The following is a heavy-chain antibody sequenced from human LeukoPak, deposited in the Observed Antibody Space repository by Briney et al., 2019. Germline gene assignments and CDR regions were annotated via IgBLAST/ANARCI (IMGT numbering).Heavy chain of an antibody. V-gene: IGHV4-39*01. D-gene: IGHD2-2*01. J-gene: IGHJ5*02. CDR1: GGSISSSSYY. Sequence: SETLSLTCTVPGGSISSSSYYWGWIRQPPGKGLERIGTIYYSGSTYYNPSLKSRVTISVDTSKNQFSLKLSSVTAADTALYYCARATYCSTTSCYAGRFNWFDPWGQGTLVTVSS. CDR3: ARATYCSTTSCYAGRFNWFDP. CDR2: IYYSGST.